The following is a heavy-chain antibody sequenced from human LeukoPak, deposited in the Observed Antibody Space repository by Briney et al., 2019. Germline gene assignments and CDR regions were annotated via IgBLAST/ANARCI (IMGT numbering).Heavy chain of an antibody. CDR2: IYPGDSDT. D-gene: IGHD6-13*01. CDR1: GYSFTTYW. Sequence: GESLKISCEASGYSFTTYWIGWVRQMPGKGLEWMGSIYPGDSDTRYSPSFQGQVTISADKSISTAYLQWSGLKASDTAMYYCARQSSSWYPWDYWGQGTLVTVSS. V-gene: IGHV5-51*01. CDR3: ARQSSSWYPWDY. J-gene: IGHJ4*02.